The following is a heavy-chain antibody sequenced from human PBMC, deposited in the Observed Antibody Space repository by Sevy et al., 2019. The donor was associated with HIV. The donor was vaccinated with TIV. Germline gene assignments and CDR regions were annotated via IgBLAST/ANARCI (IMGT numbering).Heavy chain of an antibody. CDR2: IKEDGKET. CDR1: GFTVSNYW. V-gene: IGHV3-7*03. Sequence: GGSLRLSCVASGFTVSNYWMNWVRQPPGMGLEWVAKIKEDGKETYYVDSVKGRFTIARDNAKNSLYLQMTSLRAEDTAVYYCARDKNSAMVTPFDFWGQGTLVTVSS. CDR3: ARDKNSAMVTPFDF. J-gene: IGHJ4*02. D-gene: IGHD5-18*01.